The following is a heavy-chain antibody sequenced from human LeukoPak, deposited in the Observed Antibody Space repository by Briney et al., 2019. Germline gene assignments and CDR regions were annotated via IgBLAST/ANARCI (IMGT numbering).Heavy chain of an antibody. CDR1: GYTFTSYA. Sequence: ASVKVSCKASGYTFTSYAMHWVRQAPGQRLEWMGWINAGNGNTKYTQKVKGRVTMTTDTSTSTAYMELRSLRSDDTAVYYCARDVGLYYDSGSVLDQWGQGTRVIVSS. D-gene: IGHD3-10*01. J-gene: IGHJ4*02. V-gene: IGHV1-3*01. CDR3: ARDVGLYYDSGSVLDQ. CDR2: INAGNGNT.